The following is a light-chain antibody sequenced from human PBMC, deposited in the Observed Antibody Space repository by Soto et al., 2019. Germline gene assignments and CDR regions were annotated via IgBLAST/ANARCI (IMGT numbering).Light chain of an antibody. CDR2: DAS. CDR3: QQFGSSPIT. Sequence: EIVLTQSPGTLSLSPGERATLSCRASQSVSSNYVAWYQQKAGQAPSLLIYDASSRATGIPDRFSGSGSGADFTLTISRLEPEDFAVYYCQQFGSSPITFGQGTRLEIK. J-gene: IGKJ5*01. CDR1: QSVSSNY. V-gene: IGKV3-20*01.